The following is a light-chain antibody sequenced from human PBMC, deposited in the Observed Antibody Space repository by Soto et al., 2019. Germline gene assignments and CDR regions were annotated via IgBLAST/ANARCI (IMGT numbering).Light chain of an antibody. Sequence: EIVLTQSPATLSLSPGERATLSGRASQSVSSYLAWYQQKPGQPPRLLIYDASNRATGIPARFSGSGSGTDFTLTISSLEPEDFAVYYCQQRSNWQVTFGQGTRLEIK. J-gene: IGKJ5*01. V-gene: IGKV3-11*01. CDR3: QQRSNWQVT. CDR2: DAS. CDR1: QSVSSY.